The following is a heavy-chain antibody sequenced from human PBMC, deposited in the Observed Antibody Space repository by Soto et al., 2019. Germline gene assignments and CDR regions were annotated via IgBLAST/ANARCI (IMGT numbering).Heavy chain of an antibody. CDR3: ARHKTYYDFWSGYYSLDY. Sequence: GESLKISCKGSGYSFTSYWIGWVRQMPGKGLEWMGIIYPGDSDTRYSPSFQGQVTISADKSISTAYLQWSSLKASDTAMYYCARHKTYYDFWSGYYSLDYWGQGTLVTVSS. CDR1: GYSFTSYW. V-gene: IGHV5-51*01. D-gene: IGHD3-3*01. J-gene: IGHJ4*02. CDR2: IYPGDSDT.